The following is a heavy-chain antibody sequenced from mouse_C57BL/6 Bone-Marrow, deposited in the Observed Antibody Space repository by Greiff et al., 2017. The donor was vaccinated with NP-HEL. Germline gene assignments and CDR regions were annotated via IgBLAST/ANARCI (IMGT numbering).Heavy chain of an antibody. V-gene: IGHV1-85*01. CDR2: IYPRDGST. CDR3: ARTPYLTLCYAMDY. D-gene: IGHD5-5*01. Sequence: VQLQESGPELVKPGASVKLSCKASGYTFTSYDINWVKQRPGQGLEWIGWIYPRDGSTKYNEKFKGQATLTVDTSSSTAYMELHSLTSEDSAVYFCARTPYLTLCYAMDYWGQGTSVTVSS. J-gene: IGHJ4*01. CDR1: GYTFTSYD.